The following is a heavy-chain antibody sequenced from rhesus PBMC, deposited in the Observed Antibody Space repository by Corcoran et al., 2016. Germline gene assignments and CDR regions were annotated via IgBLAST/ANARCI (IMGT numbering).Heavy chain of an antibody. CDR2: IYGRRSST. CDR1: GGSISSSY. J-gene: IGHJ4*01. Sequence: QLQLQESGPGLVKPSETLSVTCAVSGGSISSSYWSWIRQAPGTGLEWIGYIYGRRSSTNYNPSLKGRVTLSVDTSKNQLSLKLSSVTTADTAVYYCAKYLAYFDYWGQGVLVTVSS. CDR3: AKYLAYFDY. V-gene: IGHV4-169*01. D-gene: IGHD2-21*01.